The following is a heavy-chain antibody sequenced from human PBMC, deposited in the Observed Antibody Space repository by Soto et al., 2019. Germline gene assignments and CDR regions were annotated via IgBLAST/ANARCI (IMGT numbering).Heavy chain of an antibody. CDR2: IVVGSGNT. V-gene: IGHV1-58*02. CDR3: AADLGCSGGSCYVFDI. CDR1: GFTFTSSA. D-gene: IGHD2-15*01. Sequence: ASVNVSCKASGFTFTSSAMQWVRQARGQRLEWIGWIVVGSGNTNYAQKFQERVTITRDMSTSTAYMELSSLRSEDTAVYYCAADLGCSGGSCYVFDIWGQGTMVTVSS. J-gene: IGHJ3*02.